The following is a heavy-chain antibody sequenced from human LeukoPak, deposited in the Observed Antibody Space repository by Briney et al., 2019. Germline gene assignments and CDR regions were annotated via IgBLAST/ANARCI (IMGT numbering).Heavy chain of an antibody. CDR1: GFTFSSYG. CDR3: AKISGYYPSDY. Sequence: GGTLRLSCAASGFTFSSYGMSWVRQAPGKGLEWVAFIRYDGTNKYYADSVKGRFTISRDNSKNTLFLQMYSLRAEDTATYYCAKISGYYPSDYWGQGTLVTVSS. CDR2: IRYDGTNK. V-gene: IGHV3-30*02. J-gene: IGHJ4*02. D-gene: IGHD3-22*01.